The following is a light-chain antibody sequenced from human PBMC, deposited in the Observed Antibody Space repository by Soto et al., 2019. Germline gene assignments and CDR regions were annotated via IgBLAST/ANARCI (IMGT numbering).Light chain of an antibody. Sequence: QSALTQPPSASGSPGQSVTISCTGTSTDVGAYNYVSWYQQHPGKAPKLMIYEVTKRPSGVPDRFSGSKSGNTASLTISGLQAEDEADYYCCSYSTTSTVVFGGGTKLTVL. V-gene: IGLV2-8*01. J-gene: IGLJ2*01. CDR2: EVT. CDR3: CSYSTTSTVV. CDR1: STDVGAYNY.